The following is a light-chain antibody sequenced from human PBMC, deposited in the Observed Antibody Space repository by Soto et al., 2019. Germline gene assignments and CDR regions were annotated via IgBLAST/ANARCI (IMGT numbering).Light chain of an antibody. CDR3: ASYTSSSTSVS. Sequence: QSVLTQPASVSGSPGQSITISCTGTSSDVGGYEYVSWYQQHPDKAPKLIIFEVSNRPSGISSRFSGSKSGNTASLTISGLQAEDEADYYCASYTSSSTSVSFGRGTKLTVL. V-gene: IGLV2-14*01. CDR2: EVS. CDR1: SSDVGGYEY. J-gene: IGLJ2*01.